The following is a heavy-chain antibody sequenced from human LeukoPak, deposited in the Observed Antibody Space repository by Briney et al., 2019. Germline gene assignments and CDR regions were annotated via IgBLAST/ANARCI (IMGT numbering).Heavy chain of an antibody. CDR1: GDSTTSHTYY. D-gene: IGHD5-18*01. CDR2: SYYTGST. Sequence: SETLSLTCTVSGDSTTSHTYYWGWLRQPPGKGLEWLGSSYYTGSTYDNPSLETRVTISLDTSKNQFSLKLSSVTVADTAIYYCARHLYSSTRNPTFDYWGQGTRVTVSS. V-gene: IGHV4-39*01. J-gene: IGHJ4*02. CDR3: ARHLYSSTRNPTFDY.